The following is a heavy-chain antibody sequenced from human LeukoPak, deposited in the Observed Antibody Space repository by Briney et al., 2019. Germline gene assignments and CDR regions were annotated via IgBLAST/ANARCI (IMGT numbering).Heavy chain of an antibody. CDR2: IWYDGSNK. CDR3: AKAIYSSGWRQAFDY. Sequence: GGSLRLSCAAYGSTFSSYGMRWVRQAPGKGREWVAVIWYDGSNKYYADSVKGRFTMSRDNSKNTLYLQMNSLRAEDTAVYYCAKAIYSSGWRQAFDYWGQGTLVTVSS. J-gene: IGHJ4*02. CDR1: GSTFSSYG. V-gene: IGHV3-33*06. D-gene: IGHD6-19*01.